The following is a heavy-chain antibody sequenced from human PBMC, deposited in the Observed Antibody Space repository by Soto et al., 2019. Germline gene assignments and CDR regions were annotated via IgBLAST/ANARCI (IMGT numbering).Heavy chain of an antibody. CDR2: MNPNSGNT. J-gene: IGHJ6*02. CDR1: GYTFTSYD. D-gene: IGHD3-9*01. V-gene: IGHV1-8*01. Sequence: ASVKVSCKASGYTFTSYDINWVRQATGQGLEWMGWMNPNSGNTGYAQKFQGRVTMTRNTSISTAYMELSSLRSEDTAVYYCARETAYYDILTGGRRIYYYYGMDVWGQGTKVTVSS. CDR3: ARETAYYDILTGGRRIYYYYGMDV.